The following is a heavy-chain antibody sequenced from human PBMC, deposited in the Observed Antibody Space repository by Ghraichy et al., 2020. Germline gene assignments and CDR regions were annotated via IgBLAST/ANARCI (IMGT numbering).Heavy chain of an antibody. Sequence: SETLSLTCTVSGGSIRSYYWSWIRQPPGKGLEWIGYIHYTGNTNYTPSLKSRATISVDTSKNQFSLRLTSETAADTAVYYCARRGRGYSLYYYGLDVWGLGTTVTVSS. CDR1: GGSIRSYY. CDR2: IHYTGNT. J-gene: IGHJ6*02. V-gene: IGHV4-59*08. D-gene: IGHD5-18*01. CDR3: ARRGRGYSLYYYGLDV.